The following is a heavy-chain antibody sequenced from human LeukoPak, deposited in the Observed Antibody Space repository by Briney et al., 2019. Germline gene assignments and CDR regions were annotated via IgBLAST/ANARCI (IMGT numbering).Heavy chain of an antibody. CDR1: GGSISSGSYY. J-gene: IGHJ4*02. Sequence: SQTLSLTCTVSGGSISSGSYYWSWIRQPAGKGLEWIGYIYYSGSTNYNPSLKSRVTISVDTSKNQFSLKLSSVTAADTAVYYCARVDCSGGSCRFDYWGQGTLVTVSS. D-gene: IGHD2-15*01. V-gene: IGHV4-61*10. CDR2: IYYSGST. CDR3: ARVDCSGGSCRFDY.